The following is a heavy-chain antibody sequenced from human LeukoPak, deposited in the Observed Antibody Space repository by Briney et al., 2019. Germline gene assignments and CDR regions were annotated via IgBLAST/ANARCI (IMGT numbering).Heavy chain of an antibody. CDR1: GGSISSYY. CDR2: IYYSGST. J-gene: IGHJ6*02. D-gene: IGHD4-17*01. CDR3: ARLRKIYGDLYYYYYGMDV. Sequence: PSETLSLTCTVSGGSISSYYWSWIRRPPGKGLEWIGYIYYSGSTNYNPSLKSRATISVDTSKNQFSLKLSSVTAADTAVYYCARLRKIYGDLYYYYYGMDVWGQGTTVTVSS. V-gene: IGHV4-59*08.